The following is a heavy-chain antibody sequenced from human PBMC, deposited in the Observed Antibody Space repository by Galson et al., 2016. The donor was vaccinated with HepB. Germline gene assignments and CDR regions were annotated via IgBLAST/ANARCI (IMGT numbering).Heavy chain of an antibody. D-gene: IGHD6-6*01. CDR1: GGTFSSYA. CDR2: IIPILGIT. Sequence: SVKVSCKASGGTFSSYAISWVRQAPGQGLEWMGRIIPILGITNYAQKFQGRVTITADKSTSTAYMELSSLTSEDTAVYYCARDHEQLVSGVYYYSGMDVWGQGTTVTVSS. J-gene: IGHJ6*02. V-gene: IGHV1-69*04. CDR3: ARDHEQLVSGVYYYSGMDV.